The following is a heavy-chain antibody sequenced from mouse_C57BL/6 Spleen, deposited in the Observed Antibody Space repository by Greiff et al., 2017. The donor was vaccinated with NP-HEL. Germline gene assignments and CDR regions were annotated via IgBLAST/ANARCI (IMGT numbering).Heavy chain of an antibody. CDR1: GYAFTNYL. Sequence: QVQLQQSGAELVRPGTSVKVSCKASGYAFTNYLIEWVKQRPGQGLEWIGVINPGSGGTNYNEKFKGKSTLTADKSSSTAYMQLSSLTSEDSAVYFCARLGDGYRFDYWGQGTTLTVSS. V-gene: IGHV1-54*01. CDR3: ARLGDGYRFDY. CDR2: INPGSGGT. J-gene: IGHJ2*01. D-gene: IGHD2-3*01.